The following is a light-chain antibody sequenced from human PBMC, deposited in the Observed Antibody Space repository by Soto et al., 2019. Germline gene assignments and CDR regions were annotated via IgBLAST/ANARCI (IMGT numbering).Light chain of an antibody. J-gene: IGKJ2*01. V-gene: IGKV3-20*01. Sequence: EIVLTQSPGTLSFSPGERATLSCRASQSISSSYLAWYQQKPGQAPGLLIYAASSRATGIPDRFSGSGSGTDFTLTISRLEPEDFAVYYCQQYGSSSYTFGQGTQLEIK. CDR1: QSISSSY. CDR2: AAS. CDR3: QQYGSSSYT.